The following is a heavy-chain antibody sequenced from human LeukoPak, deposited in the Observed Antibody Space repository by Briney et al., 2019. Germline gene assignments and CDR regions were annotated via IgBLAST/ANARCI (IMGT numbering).Heavy chain of an antibody. D-gene: IGHD7-27*01. V-gene: IGHV1-8*01. CDR2: MSPNSGDT. CDR1: GYTFTSYD. J-gene: IGHJ4*02. Sequence: GASVKVSCKASGYTFTSYDINRVRQATGQGLEWLGWMSPNSGDTGYAQKFQGRVTMTSDSSISTAYMELSSLRSEDTAIYYCVRTPPNWGFDYWGQGTLVTVSS. CDR3: VRTPPNWGFDY.